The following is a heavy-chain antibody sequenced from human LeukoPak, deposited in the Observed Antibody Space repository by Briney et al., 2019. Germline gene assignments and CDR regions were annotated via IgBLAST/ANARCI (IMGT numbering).Heavy chain of an antibody. D-gene: IGHD6-6*01. Sequence: SETLSLTCTVSGGSITSYYWTYIRQPAGKGLEWIGRIHSSGGTNYSPSPKSRVTMSLDTSKNQFSLNLSSVTAADTAIYYCAREFSGTSIAARVFDSWGQGTLVTVSS. V-gene: IGHV4-4*07. CDR1: GGSITSYY. CDR2: IHSSGGT. J-gene: IGHJ4*02. CDR3: AREFSGTSIAARVFDS.